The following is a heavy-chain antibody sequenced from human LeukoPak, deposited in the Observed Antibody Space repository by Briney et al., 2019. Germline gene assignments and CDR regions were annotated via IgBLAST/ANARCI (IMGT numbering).Heavy chain of an antibody. V-gene: IGHV4-39*07. J-gene: IGHJ6*03. CDR2: FYYSGST. Sequence: PSETLSLTCTISSGSISCITNYWGWVRQPPGKGLGWIGNFYYSGSTSYNPSLKSRVTISVDTSTNQFSLKLSSVTAADTAVYYCARVGRGWYSDFYYYYMDVWGKGTTVTVSS. D-gene: IGHD6-19*01. CDR1: SGSISCITNY. CDR3: ARVGRGWYSDFYYYYMDV.